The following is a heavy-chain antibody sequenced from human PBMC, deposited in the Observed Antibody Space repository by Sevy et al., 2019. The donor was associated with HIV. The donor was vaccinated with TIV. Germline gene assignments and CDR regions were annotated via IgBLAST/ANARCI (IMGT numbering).Heavy chain of an antibody. CDR1: GYTFTSYY. J-gene: IGHJ3*02. D-gene: IGHD1-26*01. V-gene: IGHV1-46*01. CDR2: INPSGGST. Sequence: ASLKVSCKASGYTFTSYYMHWVRQAPGQGLEWMGIINPSGGSTSYAQKFQGRVTMTRDTSTSTVYMELSSLRSEDTAVYYCARSLVGATMAFDIWGQGTMVTVSS. CDR3: ARSLVGATMAFDI.